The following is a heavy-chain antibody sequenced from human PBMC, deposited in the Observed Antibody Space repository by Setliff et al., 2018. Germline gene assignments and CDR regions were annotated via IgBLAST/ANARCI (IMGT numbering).Heavy chain of an antibody. CDR1: GFTINNAW. J-gene: IGHJ4*02. D-gene: IGHD5-18*01. CDR2: IKSESDGGAP. V-gene: IGHV3-15*01. CDR3: ARDVGYTYGLDF. Sequence: GSLRLSCAASGFTINNAWLSWVRQAPGKGLEWVGRIKSESDGGAPDYGAPVKGRFTISRDDSKNTLYLQMDSLNPEDTAIYYCARDVGYTYGLDFGGQGTLVTVSS.